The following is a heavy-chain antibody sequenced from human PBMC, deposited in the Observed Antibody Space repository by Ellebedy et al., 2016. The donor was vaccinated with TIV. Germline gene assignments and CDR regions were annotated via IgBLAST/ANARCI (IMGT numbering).Heavy chain of an antibody. Sequence: PGGSLRPSCEASGFPSRNYAMHWVRQPPRPGLESVAFVSFDVDKKFYTDSVKGQFTISRDNFKNTLYLDMNSLGVDDTAVYDCARDLTQYASGAGLSDSWGQGTLVTVSS. CDR3: ARDLTQYASGAGLSDS. D-gene: IGHD2-2*01. CDR1: GFPSRNYA. V-gene: IGHV3-30-3*01. CDR2: VSFDVDKK. J-gene: IGHJ4*02.